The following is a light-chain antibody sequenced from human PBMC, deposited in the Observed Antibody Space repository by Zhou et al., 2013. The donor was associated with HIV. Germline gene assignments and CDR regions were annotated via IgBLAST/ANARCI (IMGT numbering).Light chain of an antibody. CDR1: QGISKY. V-gene: IGKV1-27*01. CDR3: QKYNSVPWT. J-gene: IGKJ1*01. CDR2: AAS. Sequence: DIQMTQSPSSLSASVGDRVTIACRASQGISKYLAWYQQKPGQVPKLLIYAASTLQSGVPSRFSGSGSGTDFTLTISSLQPEDVATYYCQKYNSVPWTFGQGTEGGIQT.